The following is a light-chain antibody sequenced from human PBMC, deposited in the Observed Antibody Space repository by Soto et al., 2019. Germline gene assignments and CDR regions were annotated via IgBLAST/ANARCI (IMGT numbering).Light chain of an antibody. CDR1: SSNIGGNS. CDR2: ADD. Sequence: QSVLTQPPSVSAAPGQRVTISCSGSSSNIGGNSVSWYQPFPGTAPELLIYADDNRPSGIPDRFYGTKSGTSATLGITGFQTGDEADYYCGSWDSSLSAYVFGTGTKV. J-gene: IGLJ1*01. CDR3: GSWDSSLSAYV. V-gene: IGLV1-51*01.